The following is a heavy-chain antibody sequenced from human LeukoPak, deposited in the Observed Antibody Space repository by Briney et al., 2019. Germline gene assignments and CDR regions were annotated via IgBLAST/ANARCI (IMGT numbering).Heavy chain of an antibody. CDR3: TRVPYSYGFSSDY. D-gene: IGHD5-18*01. J-gene: IGHJ4*02. CDR1: GFTFSSYS. V-gene: IGHV3-48*01. Sequence: PGGSLRLSCAASGFTFSSYSMNWVRQAPGKGLEWISYISSSISTIYHADSVKGRFTISRDNAKNSLSLQMNSLRAEDTAVYYCTRVPYSYGFSSDYWGQGTLVTVSS. CDR2: ISSSISTI.